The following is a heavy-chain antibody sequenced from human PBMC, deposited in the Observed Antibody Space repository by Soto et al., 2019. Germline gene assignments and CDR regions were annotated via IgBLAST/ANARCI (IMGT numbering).Heavy chain of an antibody. CDR1: GGSFSGYY. D-gene: IGHD3-22*01. J-gene: IGHJ4*02. CDR3: ARGLHTMIVVAPFDY. V-gene: IGHV4-34*01. CDR2: INHSGST. Sequence: SETLSLTCAVYGGSFSGYYWSWIRQPPGKGLEWIGEINHSGSTNYNPSLKSRVAISVDTSKNQFSLKLSSVTAADTAVYYCARGLHTMIVVAPFDYWGQGTXVTVSS.